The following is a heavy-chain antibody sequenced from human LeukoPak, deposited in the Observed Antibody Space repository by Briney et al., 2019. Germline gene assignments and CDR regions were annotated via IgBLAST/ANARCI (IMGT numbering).Heavy chain of an antibody. J-gene: IGHJ4*02. CDR1: GFTVSSTY. CDR3: ARDRLYSSSSEDY. Sequence: GGSLRLSCAASGFTVSSTYMSWVRQAPGKGLEWVSVIYSGGSTYYADSVKGRFTISRNNSKNTLYLQMNSLRAEDTAVYYCARDRLYSSSSEDYWGQGTLVTVSS. V-gene: IGHV3-53*01. CDR2: IYSGGST. D-gene: IGHD6-6*01.